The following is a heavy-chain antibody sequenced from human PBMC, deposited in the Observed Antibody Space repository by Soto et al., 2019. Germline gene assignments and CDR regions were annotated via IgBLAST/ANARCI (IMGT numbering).Heavy chain of an antibody. CDR1: GYTFTSYA. CDR3: ARGFDFWSGGDAFDT. D-gene: IGHD3-3*01. V-gene: IGHV1-3*01. J-gene: IGHJ3*02. Sequence: GASVKVSCKASGYTFTSYAMHWVRQAPGQRLEWMGWINAGNGNTKYSQKFQGRVTITRDTSASTAYMELSSLRSEDTAVYYCARGFDFWSGGDAFDTWGQGTMVTVSS. CDR2: INAGNGNT.